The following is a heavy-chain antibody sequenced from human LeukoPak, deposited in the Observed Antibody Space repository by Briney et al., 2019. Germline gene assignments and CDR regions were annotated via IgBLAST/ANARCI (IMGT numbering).Heavy chain of an antibody. J-gene: IGHJ6*02. CDR2: INHSGST. CDR3: ARGQVGSRDYYYYGMDV. Sequence: PSETLSLTCAVYGGSFSGYYWSWIRQPPGKGLEWIGEINHSGSTNYNPSLKSRVTISVDTSKNQFSLKLTSVTAADTAVYYCARGQVGSRDYYYYGMDVWGQGTTVTVSS. V-gene: IGHV4-34*01. CDR1: GGSFSGYY. D-gene: IGHD1-26*01.